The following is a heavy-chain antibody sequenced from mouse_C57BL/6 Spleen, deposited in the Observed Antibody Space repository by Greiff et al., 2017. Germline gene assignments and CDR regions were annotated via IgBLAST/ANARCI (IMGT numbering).Heavy chain of an antibody. J-gene: IGHJ3*01. V-gene: IGHV1-26*01. CDR1: GYTFTDYY. CDR2: INPNNGGT. CDR3: ARWGVTTVH. Sequence: EVQLQQSGPELVKPGASVKISCKASGYTFTDYYMNWVKQSPGKSLEWIGDINPNNGGTSYNQKFKGKATLTVDKSSSTAYMELRSLTSEDSAVYYCARWGVTTVHWGQGTLVTVSA. D-gene: IGHD1-1*01.